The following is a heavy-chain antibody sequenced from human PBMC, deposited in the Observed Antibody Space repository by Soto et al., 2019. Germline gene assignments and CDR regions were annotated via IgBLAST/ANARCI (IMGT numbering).Heavy chain of an antibody. Sequence: QVQLVQSGAEVKKPGSSVKVSCKASGGTFSSYAISWVRQAPGQGLEWMGGIIPIFGTANYAQKFQGRVTITADESTSTAYMELSSLRSEDTAVYYCERQIDGGNLGYYYYYGMDVWGQGTTVTVSS. CDR2: IIPIFGTA. J-gene: IGHJ6*02. D-gene: IGHD2-21*02. V-gene: IGHV1-69*12. CDR3: ERQIDGGNLGYYYYYGMDV. CDR1: GGTFSSYA.